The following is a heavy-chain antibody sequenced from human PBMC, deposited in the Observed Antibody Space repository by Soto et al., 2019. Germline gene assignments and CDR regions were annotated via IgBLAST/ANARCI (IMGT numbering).Heavy chain of an antibody. CDR2: INGSGGST. CDR3: AKDLYSSSWYGMYYFDY. CDR1: GFTFSSYA. J-gene: IGHJ4*02. D-gene: IGHD6-13*01. V-gene: IGHV3-23*01. Sequence: PGGSLRLSCAASGFTFSSYAMSWVRQAPGKGLEWVSAINGSGGSTYYADSVKGRFTISRDNSKNTLYLQMNSLRAEDTAVYYCAKDLYSSSWYGMYYFDYWGQGTLVTVSS.